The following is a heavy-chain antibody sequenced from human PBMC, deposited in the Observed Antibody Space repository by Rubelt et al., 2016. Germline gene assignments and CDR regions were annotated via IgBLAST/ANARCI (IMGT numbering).Heavy chain of an antibody. CDR1: GYPFTTYA. V-gene: IGHV1-3*01. Sequence: QVQLVQSGAEVKKPGASVTVSCKASGYPFTTYALQWVRQAPGQRLEWKGWINAGNGNTKFSRKFQGRVTLCRDRSASTAYMELSNLRSEDTAVYFCARGLKLSYWGQGTLVTVSS. D-gene: IGHD1-1*01. CDR3: ARGLKLSY. J-gene: IGHJ4*02. CDR2: INAGNGNT.